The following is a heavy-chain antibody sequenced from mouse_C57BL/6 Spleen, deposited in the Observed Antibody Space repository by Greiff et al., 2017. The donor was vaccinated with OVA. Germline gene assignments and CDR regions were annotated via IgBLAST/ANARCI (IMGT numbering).Heavy chain of an antibody. J-gene: IGHJ3*01. CDR2: IHPNSGST. D-gene: IGHD4-1*01. Sequence: VQLQQPGAELVKPGASVKLSCKASGYTFTSYWMHWVKQRPGQGLEWIGMIHPNSGSTNYNEKFKSKATLTVDKSSSTAYMQLSSLTSEDSAVYYCGREGDWADFAYWGQGTLVTVAA. V-gene: IGHV1-64*01. CDR3: GREGDWADFAY. CDR1: GYTFTSYW.